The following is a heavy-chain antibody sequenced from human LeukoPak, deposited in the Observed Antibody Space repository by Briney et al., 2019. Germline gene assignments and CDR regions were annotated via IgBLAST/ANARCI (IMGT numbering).Heavy chain of an antibody. CDR2: INAGNGNT. J-gene: IGHJ4*02. V-gene: IGHV1-3*01. CDR1: GYTFTSYA. Sequence: ASVKVPCKASGYTFTSYAMHWVRQAPGQRLEWMGWINAGNGNTKYSQKFQGRVTITRDTSASTAYMELSSLRSEDTAVYYCARVPPYGSGSSPYDYWGQGTLVTVSS. D-gene: IGHD3-10*01. CDR3: ARVPPYGSGSSPYDY.